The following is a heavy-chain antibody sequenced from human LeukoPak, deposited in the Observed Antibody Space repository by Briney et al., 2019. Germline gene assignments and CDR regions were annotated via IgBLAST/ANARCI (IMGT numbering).Heavy chain of an antibody. CDR1: GGSISSYY. J-gene: IGHJ4*02. Sequence: PSETLSLTCTVSGGSISSYYWSWIRQPPGKGLEWIGYIYYNGSTNYNPSLKSRVTISVDTSKNQFSLKLSSVTAADTAVYYCARCGGYEHFDYWGQGTLVSVSS. CDR3: ARCGGYEHFDY. D-gene: IGHD5-12*01. CDR2: IYYNGST. V-gene: IGHV4-59*01.